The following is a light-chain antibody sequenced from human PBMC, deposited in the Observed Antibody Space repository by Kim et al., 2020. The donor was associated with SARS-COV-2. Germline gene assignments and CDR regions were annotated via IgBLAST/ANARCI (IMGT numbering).Light chain of an antibody. CDR1: RSVGSN. Sequence: EIVMTQSPGTLSVSPGERATLSCRASRSVGSNLAWYQQKPGQAPRLLIYGASTRATGIPARFSGSGSGTEFTLTISSLQSEDFAVYYCQQYNNWPKTFGQGTKVDIK. CDR2: GAS. J-gene: IGKJ1*01. V-gene: IGKV3-15*01. CDR3: QQYNNWPKT.